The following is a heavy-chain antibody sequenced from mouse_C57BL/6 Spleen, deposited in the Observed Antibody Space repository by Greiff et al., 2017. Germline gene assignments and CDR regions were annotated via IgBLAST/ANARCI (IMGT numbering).Heavy chain of an antibody. CDR1: GFSLTSYG. V-gene: IGHV2-5*01. D-gene: IGHD2-4*01. CDR2: IWRGGST. CDR3: ASRYDYDGAMDY. J-gene: IGHJ4*01. Sequence: QVHVKQSGPGLVQPSQSLSITCTVSGFSLTSYGVHWVRQSPGKGLEWLGVIWRGGSTDYNAAFMSRLSITKDNPKSQVFFKMNSLQADDTAIYYCASRYDYDGAMDYWGQGTSVTVSS.